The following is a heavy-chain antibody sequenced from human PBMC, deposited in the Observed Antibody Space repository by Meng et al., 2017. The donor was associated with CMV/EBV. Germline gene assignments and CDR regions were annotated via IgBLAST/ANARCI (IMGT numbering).Heavy chain of an antibody. J-gene: IGHJ5*02. CDR3: AREDIVVVPAATYNWFDP. CDR2: IIPIFGTA. V-gene: IGHV1-69*05. D-gene: IGHD2-2*01. CDR1: GGTFSSYA. Sequence: SVKVSCKASGGTFSSYAISWVRQAPGQGLEWMGGIIPIFGTANYAQKFQGRVTMTRDTSISTAYMELSRLRSDDTAVYYCAREDIVVVPAATYNWFDPWGQGTLVTVSS.